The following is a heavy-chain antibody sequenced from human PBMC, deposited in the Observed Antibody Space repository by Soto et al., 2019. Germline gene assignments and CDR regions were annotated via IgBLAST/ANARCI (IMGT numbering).Heavy chain of an antibody. CDR2: ISAYNDNT. CDR1: GYTFTSYG. CDR3: ARDWAAAGPLDY. J-gene: IGHJ4*02. Sequence: QVQLVQSGAEVKKPGASVKVSCKASGYTFTSYGISWVRQAPGQGLEWMGWISAYNDNTNYPQKLQGRVTMTTDTPTSTAYMELRSLRSDDTAVYDCARDWAAAGPLDYWGQGTLVTVSS. D-gene: IGHD6-13*01. V-gene: IGHV1-18*01.